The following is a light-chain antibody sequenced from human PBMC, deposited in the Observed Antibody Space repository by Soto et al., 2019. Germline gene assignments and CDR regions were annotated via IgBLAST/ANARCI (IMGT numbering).Light chain of an antibody. CDR2: EVN. CDR3: SSYTSSSTVV. J-gene: IGLJ3*02. Sequence: QSALTQPASVSGSPGQSMTISCTGTSSDVGGYNYVSWYQQHPGKAPKLMIYEVNNRPSGVSDRFSGSKSGNTASLTISGLQAEDEADYYCSSYTSSSTVVFGGGTKLTVL. V-gene: IGLV2-14*01. CDR1: SSDVGGYNY.